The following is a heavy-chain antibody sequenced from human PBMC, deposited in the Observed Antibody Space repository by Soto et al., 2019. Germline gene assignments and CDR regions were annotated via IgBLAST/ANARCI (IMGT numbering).Heavy chain of an antibody. V-gene: IGHV2-26*01. CDR3: ARIPDSSSWPLLWYFDL. J-gene: IGHJ2*01. CDR1: GFSLSNARMG. Sequence: QVTLKESGPVLVQPTETLTLTCTVSGFSLSNARMGVSWIRQPPGKALERLAHIFSTDEKSYSTSLKSRLTISKDNSKSQVVLTMTNIAPVDTATYYCARIPDSSSWPLLWYFDLWGRGTLVTVSS. CDR2: IFSTDEK. D-gene: IGHD6-13*01.